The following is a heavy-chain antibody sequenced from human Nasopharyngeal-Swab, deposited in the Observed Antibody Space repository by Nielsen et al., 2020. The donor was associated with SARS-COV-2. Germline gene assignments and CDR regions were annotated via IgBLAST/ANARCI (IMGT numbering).Heavy chain of an antibody. CDR3: ARDQRCGIPMALGRGVFGY. V-gene: IGHV3-64*01. J-gene: IGHJ4*02. CDR2: ISDNGATT. CDR1: GFTFSAYS. D-gene: IGHD5-24*01. Sequence: GESLKIYCAASGFTFSAYSMQWVRQAPGKGLEYGSAISDNGATTYFANFVKGRFTISRDNSKNTLFLQMGSLRAEDMAVYYCARDQRCGIPMALGRGVFGYWGQGTLVTVSS.